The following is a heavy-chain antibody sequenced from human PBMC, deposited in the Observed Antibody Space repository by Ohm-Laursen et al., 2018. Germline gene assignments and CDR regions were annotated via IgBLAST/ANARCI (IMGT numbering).Heavy chain of an antibody. Sequence: SLRLSCTAPGFTFSSYGMHWVRQAPGKGLEWVAVIWYDGSNKYYADSVKGRFTISRDNSKNTLYLQMNSLRAEDTAVYYCARRYYYGSSGYYLDYWGQGTLVTVSS. V-gene: IGHV3-33*01. D-gene: IGHD3-22*01. CDR1: GFTFSSYG. CDR2: IWYDGSNK. J-gene: IGHJ4*02. CDR3: ARRYYYGSSGYYLDY.